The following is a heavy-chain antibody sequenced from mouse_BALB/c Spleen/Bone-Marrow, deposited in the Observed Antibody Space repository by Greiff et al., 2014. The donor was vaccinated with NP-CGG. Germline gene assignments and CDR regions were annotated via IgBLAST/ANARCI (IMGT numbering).Heavy chain of an antibody. Sequence: VQLQQSGAELVKPGASVKLSCTASGFNIKDTYMHWVKQRPEQGLEWIGRIDPANGNTEYDPKFQGKATITADTSSNTAYLRLSSLTSEDTAVYYCASYYYGHYFDYWGQGTTLTVSS. CDR2: IDPANGNT. D-gene: IGHD1-1*01. CDR3: ASYYYGHYFDY. CDR1: GFNIKDTY. J-gene: IGHJ2*01. V-gene: IGHV14-3*02.